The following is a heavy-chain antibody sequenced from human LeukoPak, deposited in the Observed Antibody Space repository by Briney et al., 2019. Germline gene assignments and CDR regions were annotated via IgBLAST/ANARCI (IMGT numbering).Heavy chain of an antibody. Sequence: GGSLRLSCAASGFTFSSYSMNWVRQAPGKGLEWVSSISSSSSYIYYADSVKGRFTISRDNAKNSLYLQMNSLRAEDTAVYYCARDGRTIAARPDYFDYWGQGTLVTVSS. D-gene: IGHD6-6*01. CDR2: ISSSSSYI. J-gene: IGHJ4*02. CDR3: ARDGRTIAARPDYFDY. CDR1: GFTFSSYS. V-gene: IGHV3-21*04.